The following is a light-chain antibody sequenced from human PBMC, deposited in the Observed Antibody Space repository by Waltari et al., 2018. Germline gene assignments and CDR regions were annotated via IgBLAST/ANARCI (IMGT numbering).Light chain of an antibody. CDR1: ATTIGNNF. CDR2: ETN. CDR3: GTWDNSLSGWV. J-gene: IGLJ3*02. V-gene: IGLV1-51*01. Sequence: QSVLTPPPSESAAPGQQVTIPSSGAATTIGNNFFFWYQQFPGASPKLLLFETNNRPSGIPDRFSGSKSGTSATLGITGLQTGDEADYYCGTWDNSLSGWVLGTGTKLTVL.